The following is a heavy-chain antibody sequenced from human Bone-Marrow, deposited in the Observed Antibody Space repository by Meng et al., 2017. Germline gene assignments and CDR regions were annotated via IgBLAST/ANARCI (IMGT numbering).Heavy chain of an antibody. CDR2: INHSGST. J-gene: IGHJ4*02. Sequence: QGQLQQWCAALLKPSETLSLTCVVSGGSFSDYYWSWIRQPPGKGLEWIGEINHSGSTNYNPSLESRATISVDTSQNNLSLKLSSVTAADSAVYYCARGPTTMAHDFDYWGQGTLVTVSS. CDR1: GGSFSDYY. CDR3: ARGPTTMAHDFDY. V-gene: IGHV4-34*01. D-gene: IGHD4-11*01.